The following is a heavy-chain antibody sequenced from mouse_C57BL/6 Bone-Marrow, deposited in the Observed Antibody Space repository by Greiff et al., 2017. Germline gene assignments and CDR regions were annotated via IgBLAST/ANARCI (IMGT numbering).Heavy chain of an antibody. CDR3: ARYCGSSPDCFAY. CDR1: GFSLSTSGMG. CDR2: IYLDDAK. V-gene: IGHV8-12*01. D-gene: IGHD1-1*01. Sequence: QVQLKESGPGILQSSQPLSLTCSFSGFSLSTSGMGVSWIRQPSGKGLEWLAHIYLDDAKRYNPFLKSQLTLSKDTSRNQVFLKISSVDTADTATYYCARYCGSSPDCFAYWGQGTLVTVSA. J-gene: IGHJ3*01.